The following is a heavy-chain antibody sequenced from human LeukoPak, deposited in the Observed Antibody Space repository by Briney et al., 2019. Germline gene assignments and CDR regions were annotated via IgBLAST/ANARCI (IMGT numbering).Heavy chain of an antibody. J-gene: IGHJ4*02. D-gene: IGHD6-13*01. V-gene: IGHV3-30*07. CDR3: AREGSSTFCFDY. Sequence: SVKGRFTISRDNSKNTLYLQMDSLRAEDTAVYYRAREGSSTFCFDYWGQGTLGTVSS.